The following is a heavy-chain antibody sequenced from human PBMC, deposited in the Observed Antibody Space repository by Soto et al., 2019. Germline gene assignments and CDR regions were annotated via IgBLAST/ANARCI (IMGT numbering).Heavy chain of an antibody. Sequence: QVQLVESGGGVVQPGRSLRLSCAASGFTFSSYGMHWVRQAPGKGLEWVAVISYDGSNKYYADSVKGRFTISRDNSKNTLYLQMNSLRAEDMAVYYCAKAGVLGYCTNGVCRSGQQLTYTTTTTTWTSGPYYYMDVWGKGTTVTVSS. CDR1: GFTFSSYG. J-gene: IGHJ6*03. CDR3: AKAGVLGYCTNGVCRSGQQLTYTTTTTTWTSGPYYYMDV. D-gene: IGHD2-8*01. CDR2: ISYDGSNK. V-gene: IGHV3-30*18.